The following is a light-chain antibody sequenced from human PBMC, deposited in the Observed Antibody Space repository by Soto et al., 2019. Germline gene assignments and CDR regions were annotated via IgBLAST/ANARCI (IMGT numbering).Light chain of an antibody. CDR2: AAS. Sequence: DIQLTQSPSFLSASVGDRVTITCRASQGISPYLAWYQQKPRKAPKLLIYAASTLQSGVPSRFSGSGSGTDFTLTISSLQPEDFATYYCQQYNAYSQAFGQGTKVEIK. CDR3: QQYNAYSQA. J-gene: IGKJ1*01. V-gene: IGKV1-9*01. CDR1: QGISPY.